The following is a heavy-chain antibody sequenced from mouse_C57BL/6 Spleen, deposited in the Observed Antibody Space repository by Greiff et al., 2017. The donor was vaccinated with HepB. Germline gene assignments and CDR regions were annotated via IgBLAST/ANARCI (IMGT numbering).Heavy chain of an antibody. CDR2: IYPGDGDT. J-gene: IGHJ1*03. CDR1: GYAFSSSW. Sequence: VKLQESGPELVKPGASVKISCKASGYAFSSSWMNWVKQRPGKGLEWIGRIYPGDGDTNYNGKFKGKATLTADKSSSTAYMQLSSLTSEDSAVYFCAYLLWLRRGYFDVWGTGTTVTVSS. CDR3: AYLLWLRRGYFDV. V-gene: IGHV1-82*01. D-gene: IGHD2-2*01.